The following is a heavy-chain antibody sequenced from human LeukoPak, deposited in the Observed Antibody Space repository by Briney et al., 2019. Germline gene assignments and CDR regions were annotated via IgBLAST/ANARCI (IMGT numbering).Heavy chain of an antibody. CDR2: ISAYNGNT. Sequence: ASVKVSCKASGYTFTSYGISWVRQAPGQGLEWMGWISAYNGNTNYAQKLQGRVTMTTDTSTSTAYMELRSLRSDDTAVYYCARQATQVVPAAIDFDYWGQGTLVTVSS. CDR3: ARQATQVVPAAIDFDY. D-gene: IGHD2-2*01. V-gene: IGHV1-18*01. J-gene: IGHJ4*02. CDR1: GYTFTSYG.